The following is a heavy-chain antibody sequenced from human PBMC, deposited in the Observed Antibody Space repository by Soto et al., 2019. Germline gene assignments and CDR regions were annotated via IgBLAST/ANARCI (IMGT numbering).Heavy chain of an antibody. CDR2: IYHSGST. CDR1: GGSISSSNW. V-gene: IGHV4-4*02. Sequence: PSETLSLTCAVSGGSISSSNWWSWVRQPPGKGLEWIGEIYHSGSTNYNPSLKSRVTISVDKSKNQFSLKLSSVTAADTAVYYCASWGDGYNLPYFDYWGQGTLVTVSS. CDR3: ASWGDGYNLPYFDY. J-gene: IGHJ4*02. D-gene: IGHD5-12*01.